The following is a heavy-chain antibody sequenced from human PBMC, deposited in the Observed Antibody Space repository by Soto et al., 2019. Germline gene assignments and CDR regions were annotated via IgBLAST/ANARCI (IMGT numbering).Heavy chain of an antibody. D-gene: IGHD3-10*01. Sequence: QVQLVESGGGVVQPGRSLRLSCAASGFTFSNYPFHWVRQAPGKRLEWVAVIAFDGTIKLYADSVKGRFTISRDDSKNTLYLQMNSLRDEDTAIYSCARDMFRGIPDYVDFWGQGTLVTVSS. J-gene: IGHJ4*02. V-gene: IGHV3-30*04. CDR2: IAFDGTIK. CDR3: ARDMFRGIPDYVDF. CDR1: GFTFSNYP.